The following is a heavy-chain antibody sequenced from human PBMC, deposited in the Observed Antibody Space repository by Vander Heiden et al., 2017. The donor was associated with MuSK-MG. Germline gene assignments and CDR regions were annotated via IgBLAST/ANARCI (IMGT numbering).Heavy chain of an antibody. CDR1: GFTFGDYA. V-gene: IGHV3-49*04. CDR3: AGSYYDISLPIDY. D-gene: IGHD3-9*01. CDR2: IRSKAYGGTT. J-gene: IGHJ4*02. Sequence: EVQLVESGGGLVQPGRSLRLSCTASGFTFGDYAMSWVRQAPGKGLEWVGFIRSKAYGGTTEYVASVKGRFTISRDDSKSIAYLQMNSLKTEDTAVYYCAGSYYDISLPIDYWGQGTLVTVSS.